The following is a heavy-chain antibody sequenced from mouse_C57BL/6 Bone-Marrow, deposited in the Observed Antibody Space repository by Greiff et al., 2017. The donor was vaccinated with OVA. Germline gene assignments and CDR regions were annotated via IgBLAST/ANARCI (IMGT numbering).Heavy chain of an antibody. CDR2: ISDGGSYT. Sequence: EVKVEESGGGLVKPGGSLKLSCAASGFTFSSYAMSWVRQTPEKRLEWVATISDGGSYTYYPDNVKGRFTISRDNAKNNLYLQMSHLKSEDTAMYYCAREEPYYWGQGTTLTVSS. D-gene: IGHD6-1*01. CDR3: AREEPYY. CDR1: GFTFSSYA. V-gene: IGHV5-4*01. J-gene: IGHJ2*01.